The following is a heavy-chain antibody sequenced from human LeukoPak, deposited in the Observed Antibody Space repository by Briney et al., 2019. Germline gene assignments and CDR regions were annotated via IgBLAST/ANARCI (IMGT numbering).Heavy chain of an antibody. J-gene: IGHJ4*02. CDR2: ISAYNGST. Sequence: GASVKVSCKASGYTFTSYGISWVRQAPGQGLEWMGWISAYNGSTNYAQKLQGRVTMTTDTSTSTAYMELRSLRSDDTAVYYCARGGAAAPDAYYFDYWGQGTLVTVSS. V-gene: IGHV1-18*01. D-gene: IGHD6-13*01. CDR1: GYTFTSYG. CDR3: ARGGAAAPDAYYFDY.